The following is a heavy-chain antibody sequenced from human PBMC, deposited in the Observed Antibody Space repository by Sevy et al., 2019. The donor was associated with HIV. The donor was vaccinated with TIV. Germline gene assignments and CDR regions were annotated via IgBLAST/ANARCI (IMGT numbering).Heavy chain of an antibody. CDR3: ARHARGYNWNAYYYDMDV. D-gene: IGHD1-1*01. J-gene: IGHJ6*03. CDR1: GGSISSYY. V-gene: IGHV4-59*01. Sequence: SETLSLTCTVSGGSISSYYWSWIRQPPGKGLEWIGYIYYSGSTNYNPSLKSRVTISVDTSKNQFSLKLSSVTAADTAVYYCARHARGYNWNAYYYDMDVWGKGTTVTVSS. CDR2: IYYSGST.